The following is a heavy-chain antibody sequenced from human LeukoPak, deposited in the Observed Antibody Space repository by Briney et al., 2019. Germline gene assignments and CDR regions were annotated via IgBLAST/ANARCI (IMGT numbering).Heavy chain of an antibody. CDR3: ARDQSLVAYSSTWFDY. V-gene: IGHV1-18*01. CDR1: GYTFTNYG. D-gene: IGHD6-13*01. Sequence: GASVKVSCKTSGYTFTNYGLSWVRQAPGQGLEWMGWISAYNGNTDYAQNLQGRVTLTTDTSTTTAYMELRSLGSDDTAVYYRARDQSLVAYSSTWFDYWGQGTLVTVSS. J-gene: IGHJ4*02. CDR2: ISAYNGNT.